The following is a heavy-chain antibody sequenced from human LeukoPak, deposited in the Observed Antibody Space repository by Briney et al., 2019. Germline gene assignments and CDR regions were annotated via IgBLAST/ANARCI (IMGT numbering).Heavy chain of an antibody. J-gene: IGHJ4*02. CDR3: ARGFSSDYPLLPRY. V-gene: IGHV4-59*01. Sequence: SETLSLTRTVPGGSISSYYWTWILQPPGNGLDLIGYIYYSGTTNYNPSPKSRVTISVDTSKSQFSLKLSSMTAADTAVYYCARGFSSDYPLLPRYWGQGALVTVSS. D-gene: IGHD3-22*01. CDR2: IYYSGTT. CDR1: GGSISSYY.